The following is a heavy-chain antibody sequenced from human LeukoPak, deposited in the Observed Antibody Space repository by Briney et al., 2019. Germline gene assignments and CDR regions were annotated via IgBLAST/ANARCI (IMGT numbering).Heavy chain of an antibody. V-gene: IGHV1-69*13. CDR2: IIPIFGTA. D-gene: IGHD4-17*01. CDR3: ARAEGYTVTTTLFDY. Sequence: ASVKVSCKASGGTFSSYAISWVRQAPGQGLEWMGGIIPIFGTANYAQKFQGRVTITADESTSTAYMELSSLRSEDTAVYYCARAEGYTVTTTLFDYWGQGTLVTVSS. J-gene: IGHJ4*02. CDR1: GGTFSSYA.